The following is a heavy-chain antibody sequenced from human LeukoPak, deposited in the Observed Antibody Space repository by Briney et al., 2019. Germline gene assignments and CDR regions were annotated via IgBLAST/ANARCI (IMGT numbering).Heavy chain of an antibody. D-gene: IGHD2-2*01. CDR1: GFTFSNYG. J-gene: IGHJ3*02. CDR2: IWYDGSNK. Sequence: GGSLRLSCAASGFTFSNYGMHWVRQAPGKGLEWGAMIWYDGSNKYYADSVKGRLTISRDNSKNTLYLQMNSLRVEDTAVYYCAKESGYCSSTNCFADAFDIWGQGTMVTVSS. CDR3: AKESGYCSSTNCFADAFDI. V-gene: IGHV3-33*06.